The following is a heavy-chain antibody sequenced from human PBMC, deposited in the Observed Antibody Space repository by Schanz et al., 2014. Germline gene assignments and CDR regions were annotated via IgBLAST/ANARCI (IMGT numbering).Heavy chain of an antibody. CDR3: ATNSPFRMVRGSNAFDA. CDR1: GYSFTDYA. V-gene: IGHV1-46*03. D-gene: IGHD3-10*01. Sequence: QVQLVQSGVEVKRPGASVRVSCKASGYSFTDYAIHWVRQAPGQGLEWMGIINPSGGSTSYAQKFQGRVTMTRDTSTSTVYMELSSLRSGDTAVYYCATNSPFRMVRGSNAFDAWGQGTMVTVSS. J-gene: IGHJ3*01. CDR2: INPSGGST.